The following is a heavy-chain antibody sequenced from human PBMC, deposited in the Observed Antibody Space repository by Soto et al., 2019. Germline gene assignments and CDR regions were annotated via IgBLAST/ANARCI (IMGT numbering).Heavy chain of an antibody. CDR1: GGSISSYY. V-gene: IGHV4-59*01. Sequence: SETLSLTCTVSGGSISSYYWSWIRQPPGKGLEWIGYIYYSGSTNYNPSLKSRVTISVDTSKNQFSLKLSSVTAADTAVYYCARVSSGWQFYYYYGMDVWGQGTTVTVSS. D-gene: IGHD6-19*01. J-gene: IGHJ6*02. CDR2: IYYSGST. CDR3: ARVSSGWQFYYYYGMDV.